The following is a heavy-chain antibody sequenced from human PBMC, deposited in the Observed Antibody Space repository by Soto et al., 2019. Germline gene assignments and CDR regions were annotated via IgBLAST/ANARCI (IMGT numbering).Heavy chain of an antibody. D-gene: IGHD2-15*01. V-gene: IGHV1-69*06. Sequence: QVQLVQSGAEVKKPGSSVKVSCKASGGTFSSYAISWVRQAPGQGLEWMGGIIPIFGTANYAQKFQGRVTITADKSTSTAYMELSSLRSEDTAVYYCAGRYCSGGSCYGYYYYYGMDVSGQGTTVTVSS. J-gene: IGHJ6*02. CDR1: GGTFSSYA. CDR2: IIPIFGTA. CDR3: AGRYCSGGSCYGYYYYYGMDV.